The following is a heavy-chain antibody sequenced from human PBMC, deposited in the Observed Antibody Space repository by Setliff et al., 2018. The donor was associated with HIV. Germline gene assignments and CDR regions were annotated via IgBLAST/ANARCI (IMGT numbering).Heavy chain of an antibody. J-gene: IGHJ1*01. Sequence: ASVKVSCKTFGYYPSIDYMHWVRQAPGRGLECLVVVNPFQDILGSNADYAQKFRVRISITWDSSGNTLFLESGPLRSYDSATYYCVRAFDQDFHNWGQGTVVTVSS. CDR2: VNPFQDILGSNA. D-gene: IGHD3-9*01. CDR3: VRAFDQDFHN. CDR1: GYYPSIDY. V-gene: IGHV1-46*01.